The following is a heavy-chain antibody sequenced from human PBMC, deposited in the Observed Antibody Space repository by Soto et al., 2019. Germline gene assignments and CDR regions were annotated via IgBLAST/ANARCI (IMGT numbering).Heavy chain of an antibody. J-gene: IGHJ4*02. CDR2: ISYDGSNT. V-gene: IGHV3-30*18. CDR3: AKEGGLTGSYYISSSYYFDY. CDR1: GFTFISYG. D-gene: IGHD1-26*01. Sequence: PGGSLRLSCVSSGFTFISYGMHWVRQAPGKGLEWVAIISYDGSNTYYADSVKGRFTISRDNSKNTLYLQMNSLRAEDTSVYYCAKEGGLTGSYYISSSYYFDYWGQGTLVTVSS.